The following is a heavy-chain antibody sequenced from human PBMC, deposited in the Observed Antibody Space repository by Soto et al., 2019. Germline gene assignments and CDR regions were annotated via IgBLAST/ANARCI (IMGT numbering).Heavy chain of an antibody. CDR2: IYYSGTT. J-gene: IGHJ4*02. V-gene: IGHV4-28*01. D-gene: IGHD1-26*01. CDR1: GYSISSSNW. CDR3: ARREIQGPIDY. Sequence: QVQLQESGPGLVKPSDTLSLTCAVSGYSISSSNWWGWIRQPTGKGREGIGYIYYSGTTYYNPSLNSRVSMSVDPSKSQFSLKLTSVTAVDTAVYYCARREIQGPIDYWGQGTLVTVSS.